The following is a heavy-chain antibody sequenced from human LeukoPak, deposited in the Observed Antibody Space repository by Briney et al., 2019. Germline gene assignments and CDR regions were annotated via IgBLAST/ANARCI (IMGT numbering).Heavy chain of an antibody. Sequence: GGSLRLSCTASGFTFSNYAMTWVRQAPGKGLEWVSSISGTGGRKYSADSVKGRFTISRDNSKNTLYLQMKNLRVEHTAVYYCAKGLHGGVGYGVDVWGQGTTVSVSS. CDR2: ISGTGGRK. D-gene: IGHD3-16*01. CDR1: GFTFSNYA. CDR3: AKGLHGGVGYGVDV. J-gene: IGHJ6*02. V-gene: IGHV3-23*01.